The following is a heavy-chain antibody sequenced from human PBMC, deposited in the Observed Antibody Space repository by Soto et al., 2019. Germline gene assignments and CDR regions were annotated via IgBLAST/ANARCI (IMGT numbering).Heavy chain of an antibody. CDR1: GGSISSSSYY. J-gene: IGHJ6*03. CDR3: ARLKRGAARSLYYYYYYMDV. V-gene: IGHV4-39*01. D-gene: IGHD6-6*01. Sequence: QLQLQESGPGLVKPSETLSLTCTVSGGSISSSSYYWGWIRQPPGKGLEWIGSIYYSGSTYYNPSLKSRVTISVDTSKNQFALKLSSVTAADTAVYYCARLKRGAARSLYYYYYYMDVWGKGTTVTVSS. CDR2: IYYSGST.